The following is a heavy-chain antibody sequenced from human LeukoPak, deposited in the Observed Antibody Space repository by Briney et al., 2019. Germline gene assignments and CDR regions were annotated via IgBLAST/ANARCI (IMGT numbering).Heavy chain of an antibody. V-gene: IGHV3-33*01. CDR2: IWYDGSNK. CDR3: ARDSNAYSYGLDY. J-gene: IGHJ4*02. Sequence: GGSLRLSRAASGFTFSSYGMHWVRQAPGKGLEWVAVIWYDGSNKYYADSVKGRFTISRDNSKNTPYLQMNSLRAEDTAVYYCARDSNAYSYGLDYWGQGTLVTVSS. CDR1: GFTFSSYG. D-gene: IGHD5-18*01.